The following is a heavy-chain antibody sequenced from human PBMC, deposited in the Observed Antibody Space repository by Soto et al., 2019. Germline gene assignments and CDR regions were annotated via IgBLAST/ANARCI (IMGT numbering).Heavy chain of an antibody. Sequence: GGSLRLSCAASGFTFSSYWMSWVRQAPGKGLEWVANIKQDGSEKYYVDSVKGRFTISRDNAKNSLYLQMNSLRAEDTAVYYCARDKGKLLFIWDAFDIWGQGTMVTVSS. D-gene: IGHD2-2*01. J-gene: IGHJ3*02. CDR3: ARDKGKLLFIWDAFDI. CDR1: GFTFSSYW. V-gene: IGHV3-7*01. CDR2: IKQDGSEK.